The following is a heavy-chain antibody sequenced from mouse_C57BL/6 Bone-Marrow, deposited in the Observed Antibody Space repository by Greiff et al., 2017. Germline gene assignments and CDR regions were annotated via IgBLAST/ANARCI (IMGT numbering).Heavy chain of an antibody. J-gene: IGHJ2*01. V-gene: IGHV1-69*01. Sequence: QVQLKQPGAELVMPGASVKLSCKASGYTFTSYWMHWVKQRPGQGLEWIGEIDPSDSYTNYNQKFKGKSTLTVDKSSSTAYMQLSSLTSEDSAVYYCAREKDYYGRYFDYWGQGTTLTVSS. CDR1: GYTFTSYW. CDR3: AREKDYYGRYFDY. CDR2: IDPSDSYT. D-gene: IGHD1-1*01.